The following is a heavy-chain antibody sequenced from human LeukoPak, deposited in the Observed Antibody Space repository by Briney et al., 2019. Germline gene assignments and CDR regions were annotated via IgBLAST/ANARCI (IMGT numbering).Heavy chain of an antibody. J-gene: IGHJ5*02. CDR1: GYTFTSYY. D-gene: IGHD3-10*01. Sequence: ASVKVSCKASGYTFTSYYMHWVRQAPGQGLEWMGIINPSGGSTSYAQKFQGRVTMTRDTSTSTVYMELSSLRSEDTAVCYCARGPMVRGVYMNWFDPWGQGTLVTVSS. CDR3: ARGPMVRGVYMNWFDP. CDR2: INPSGGST. V-gene: IGHV1-46*01.